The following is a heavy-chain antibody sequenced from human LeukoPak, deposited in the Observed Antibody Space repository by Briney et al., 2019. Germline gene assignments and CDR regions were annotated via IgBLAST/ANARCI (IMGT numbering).Heavy chain of an antibody. CDR1: GFSFSTYP. CDR2: INSNGGNT. Sequence: GGSLRLSCAASGFSFSTYPMHWVRRAPGKGLEFVSSINSNGGNTYYANSVKGRFTISRDNSKNTLYLQMGSLRAEDMAIYYCAREVYGMDVWGRGTTVTVS. J-gene: IGHJ6*02. CDR3: AREVYGMDV. V-gene: IGHV3-64*01.